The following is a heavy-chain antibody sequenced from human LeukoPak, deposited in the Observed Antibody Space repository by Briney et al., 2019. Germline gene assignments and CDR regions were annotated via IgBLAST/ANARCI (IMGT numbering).Heavy chain of an antibody. CDR3: ARTPDSSGKNWFDP. CDR1: GYSFTTYW. D-gene: IGHD3-22*01. Sequence: GEPLKISCKGSGYSFTTYWIAWGRQMPGKGLEWMGIIYPGDSDTRYSPSFQGQVSISVDKSISTAYLQWSSLKASDTAMYYCARTPDSSGKNWFDPWGQGTLVTVSS. CDR2: IYPGDSDT. V-gene: IGHV5-51*01. J-gene: IGHJ5*02.